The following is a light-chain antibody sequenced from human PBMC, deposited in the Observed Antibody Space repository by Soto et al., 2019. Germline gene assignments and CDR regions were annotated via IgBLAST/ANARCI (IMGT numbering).Light chain of an antibody. V-gene: IGKV3D-15*01. CDR3: QQYNNWPAIT. J-gene: IGKJ5*01. CDR2: GAS. Sequence: EIVMTQSPPTLSVSPGERAALSCRASQSISSNLAWYQQKPGHGPRGPIYGASTTAPGIPARFSGSGSVTEFTLTISSLQSEDFALYYCQQYNNWPAITFGQGTRLEIK. CDR1: QSISSN.